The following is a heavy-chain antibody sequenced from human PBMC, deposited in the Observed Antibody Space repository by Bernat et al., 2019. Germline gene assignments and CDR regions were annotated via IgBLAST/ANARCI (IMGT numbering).Heavy chain of an antibody. CDR2: ISEDGSEK. D-gene: IGHD6-19*01. V-gene: IGHV3-7*03. CDR1: GFTFSGYW. Sequence: EVQLVESGGGLVQPGGSLRLSCAASGFTFSGYWMGWVRQAPGKGLEWVANISEDGSEKYYVDCVKGRVTISRDNAKNSLYMQMNSLRAEDTAVYYCARDQWRIFDYWGQGTLVPVSS. J-gene: IGHJ4*02. CDR3: ARDQWRIFDY.